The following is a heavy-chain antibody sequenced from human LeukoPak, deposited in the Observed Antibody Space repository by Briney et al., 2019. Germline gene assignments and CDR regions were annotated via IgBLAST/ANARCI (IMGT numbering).Heavy chain of an antibody. V-gene: IGHV5-51*01. Sequence: GESLKISCKGSGYSFSMYWTGWVRQMPGKGLEWIGIIYPGDSQTAYSPSFQGQVTISADKSINTAYLQWRSLKASDTAMYYCGRIRGYDFWSRGAFDIWGQGTMVTVSS. D-gene: IGHD3-3*01. CDR1: GYSFSMYW. CDR3: GRIRGYDFWSRGAFDI. J-gene: IGHJ3*02. CDR2: IYPGDSQT.